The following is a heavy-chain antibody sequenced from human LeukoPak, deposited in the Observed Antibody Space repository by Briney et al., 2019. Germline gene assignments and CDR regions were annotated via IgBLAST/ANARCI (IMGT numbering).Heavy chain of an antibody. CDR2: IYSTGSS. CDR1: GGSISSYY. CDR3: AREYGDLDY. J-gene: IGHJ4*02. Sequence: KGSESVSLTCTVSGGSISSYYWSWTRQPAGKGLEWIGRIYSTGSSNYNPSLKSRVTMSVDTSKNQFSLKLTSVTAADTAVYYCAREYGDLDYWGEGTLVTVSS. V-gene: IGHV4-4*07. D-gene: IGHD4-17*01.